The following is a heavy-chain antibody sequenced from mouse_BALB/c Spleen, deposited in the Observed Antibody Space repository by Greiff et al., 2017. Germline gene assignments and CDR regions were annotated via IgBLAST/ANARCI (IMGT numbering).Heavy chain of an antibody. D-gene: IGHD1-1*01. CDR3: ARDYGSSHYFDY. V-gene: IGHV3-8*02. J-gene: IGHJ2*01. CDR1: GDSITSGY. CDR2: ISYSGST. Sequence: EVQRVESGPSLVKPSQTLSLTCSVTGDSITSGYWNWIRKFPGNKLEYMGYISYSGSTYYNPSLKSRISITRDTSKNQYYLQLNSVTTEDTATYYCARDYGSSHYFDYWGQGTTLTVSS.